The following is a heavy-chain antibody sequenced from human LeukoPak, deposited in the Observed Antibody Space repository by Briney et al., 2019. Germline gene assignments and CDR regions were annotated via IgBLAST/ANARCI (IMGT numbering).Heavy chain of an antibody. CDR1: EYSFTTYW. CDR3: ARQYSPGLLDY. Sequence: GGSLKISCQGSEYSFTTYWIGWVRQMPGKGLEWMGIIYPGDSDTRYSPSFQGQVTISADKSISTAYLQWSSLKASDTAMYYCARQYSPGLLDYWGQGTLVTVSS. D-gene: IGHD2-21*01. V-gene: IGHV5-51*01. J-gene: IGHJ4*02. CDR2: IYPGDSDT.